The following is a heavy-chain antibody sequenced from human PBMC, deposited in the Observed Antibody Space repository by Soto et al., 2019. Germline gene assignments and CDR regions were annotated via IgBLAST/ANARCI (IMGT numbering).Heavy chain of an antibody. Sequence: AETLSLTCTVSGSSVSPYYWSWIRQPPGKALEWIGYIYFNGGTSYNPSLRSRVTVSVDTSKNQFSLKLNSVIAADTAVYYCARGGAAGYESFHHWGQGTPVTVSS. CDR3: ARGGAAGYESFHH. V-gene: IGHV4-59*02. J-gene: IGHJ1*01. D-gene: IGHD6-13*01. CDR2: IYFNGGT. CDR1: GSSVSPYY.